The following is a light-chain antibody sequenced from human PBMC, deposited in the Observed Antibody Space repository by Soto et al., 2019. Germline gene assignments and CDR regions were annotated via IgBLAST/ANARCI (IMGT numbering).Light chain of an antibody. V-gene: IGKV1-13*02. J-gene: IGKJ4*01. CDR3: QQFNTSPLT. CDR2: DAS. CDR1: QGISSA. Sequence: AIQLTQSPSSLSASVGDRVTITCRASQGISSALAWYQQKPGKAPELLIYDASSLQSGVPSRFSGSGSGTDFILTISSLQPEDFATYYCQQFNTSPLTFGGGTKLEIK.